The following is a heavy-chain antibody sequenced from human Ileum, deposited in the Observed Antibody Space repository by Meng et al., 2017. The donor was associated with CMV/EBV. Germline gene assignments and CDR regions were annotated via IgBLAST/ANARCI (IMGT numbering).Heavy chain of an antibody. D-gene: IGHD1-26*01. V-gene: IGHV4-4*07. J-gene: IGHJ4*02. Sequence: QVLPPERGPGSVKPPDPLSLTCIGPADPRSTYSWHWIRQPAGKGLEWIGRLYTTGTIKYNPSLMSRLTMSLDTSKSQFSLNLRSLTAADTAVYYCATTYSDGDWNFDYWGQGTLVTVSS. CDR3: ATTYSDGDWNFDY. CDR1: ADPRSTYS. CDR2: LYTTGTI.